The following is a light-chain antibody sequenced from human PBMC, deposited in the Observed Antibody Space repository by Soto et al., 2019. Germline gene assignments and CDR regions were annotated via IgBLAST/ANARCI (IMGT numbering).Light chain of an antibody. J-gene: IGKJ2*01. CDR2: VIS. CDR3: QQRSAWPRNT. V-gene: IGKV3-11*01. Sequence: DIVLTQFPATLSLSPGERATPSCRASQRVSSYLAWYQRKPGQAPRLLIYVISNRATGIPARFIGSGSGTDFTLTISSIEPEDSAVYYCQQRSAWPRNTFGQGTKLEIK. CDR1: QRVSSY.